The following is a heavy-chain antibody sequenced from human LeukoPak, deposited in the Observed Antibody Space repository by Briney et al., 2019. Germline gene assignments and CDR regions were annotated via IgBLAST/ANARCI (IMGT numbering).Heavy chain of an antibody. V-gene: IGHV3-21*01. CDR2: ISSSSSYI. CDR3: AKDDYYDTSGYRD. Sequence: TGGSLRVSCAASGFTFSSYSMTWVRQAPGKGLEWVSSISSSSSYIYYADSVKGRFTISRDNSKNTLYLQMNSLRAEDTAVYYCAKDDYYDTSGYRDWGQGTLVTVSS. J-gene: IGHJ4*02. CDR1: GFTFSSYS. D-gene: IGHD3-22*01.